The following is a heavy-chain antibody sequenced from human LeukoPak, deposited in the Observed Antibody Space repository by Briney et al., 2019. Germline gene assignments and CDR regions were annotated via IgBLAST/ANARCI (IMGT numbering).Heavy chain of an antibody. CDR2: IGTAGDT. D-gene: IGHD3-10*01. J-gene: IGHJ3*02. CDR1: GFTFSSYD. V-gene: IGHV3-13*01. CDR3: ARAQPTLWFGELTGAFDI. Sequence: PGGSLRLSCAASGFTFSSYDMHWVRQATGKGLEWVSAIGTAGDTYYPGSVKGRFTISRENAKNSLYLQMNSLRAGDTAVYYCARAQPTLWFGELTGAFDIWGQGTMVTVSS.